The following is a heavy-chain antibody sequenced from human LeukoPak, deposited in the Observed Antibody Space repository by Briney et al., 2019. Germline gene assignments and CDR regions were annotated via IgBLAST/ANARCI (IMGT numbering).Heavy chain of an antibody. CDR2: IKQDGSAK. CDR3: ARETTVITDTAWFDP. V-gene: IGHV3-7*01. D-gene: IGHD4-23*01. CDR1: GFIFSSYA. J-gene: IGHJ5*02. Sequence: GGSLRLSCVASGFIFSSYAMRWVRQAPGKGLEWVANIKQDGSAKYYVDPVKGRFTISRDNAKNSLYLQRDSLRAEDTAVYYCARETTVITDTAWFDPWGQGTLVTVSS.